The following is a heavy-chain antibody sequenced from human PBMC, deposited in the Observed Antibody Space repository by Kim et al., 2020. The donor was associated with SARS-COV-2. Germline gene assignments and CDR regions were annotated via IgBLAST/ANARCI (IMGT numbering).Heavy chain of an antibody. CDR3: ARRSGYFDY. V-gene: IGHV4-59*08. D-gene: IGHD6-19*01. Sequence: SETLSLTCTVSGGSISSYYWSWIRQPPGKGLEWIGYIYYSGSTYYNPSLKSRVTISVDTSKNQFSLKLSSVTAADTAVYYCARRSGYFDYCGQGTLVTVS. CDR1: GGSISSYY. CDR2: IYYSGST. J-gene: IGHJ4*02.